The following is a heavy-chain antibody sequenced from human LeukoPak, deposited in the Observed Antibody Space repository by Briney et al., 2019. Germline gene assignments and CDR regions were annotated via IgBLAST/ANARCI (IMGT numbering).Heavy chain of an antibody. V-gene: IGHV3-64D*09. Sequence: GGSLRLSCSASAFTFISYAMHGVRQAPGKGLEYVSAISINGGSTYYADSVKGRFTISRDNSKNTLYLQMSSLRAEDTAVYYCVKGHLVWELGDYFDYWGQGTLVTVSS. CDR1: AFTFISYA. CDR3: VKGHLVWELGDYFDY. J-gene: IGHJ4*02. CDR2: ISINGGST. D-gene: IGHD1-26*01.